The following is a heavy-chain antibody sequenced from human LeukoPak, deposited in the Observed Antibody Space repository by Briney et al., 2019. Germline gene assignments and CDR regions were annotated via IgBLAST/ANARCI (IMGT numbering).Heavy chain of an antibody. CDR1: GFTFSIYW. V-gene: IGHV3-7*03. CDR2: IKEDGSVK. Sequence: GGSLRLSCAASGFTFSIYWMTWVRQAPGKGLEWVANIKEDGSVKYYVDSVKGRFTISRDNAKKSLYLQMNNLRGEDTAVYYCARGSFFDYYDSSGYPDYWGQGTLVTVSS. CDR3: ARGSFFDYYDSSGYPDY. J-gene: IGHJ4*02. D-gene: IGHD3-22*01.